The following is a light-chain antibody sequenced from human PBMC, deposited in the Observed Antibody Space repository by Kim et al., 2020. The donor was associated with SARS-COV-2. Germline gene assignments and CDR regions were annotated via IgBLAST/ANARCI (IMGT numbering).Light chain of an antibody. J-gene: IGLJ3*02. CDR2: SDS. Sequence: SYELTQPPSVSVALGKTAIITCGGNNIGRKTVHWYQQRPGQAPVLVIYSDSVRPSGIPERFSGSNSGDTATLTISRVEAGDEAEYYCQVWDSNADHMVFG. CDR1: NIGRKT. V-gene: IGLV3-21*04. CDR3: QVWDSNADHMV.